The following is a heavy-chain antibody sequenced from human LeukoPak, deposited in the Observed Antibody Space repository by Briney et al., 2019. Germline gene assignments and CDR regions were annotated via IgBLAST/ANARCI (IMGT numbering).Heavy chain of an antibody. CDR3: ARHLGGGIYFDY. D-gene: IGHD3-16*01. CDR1: GASITGHY. V-gene: IGHV4-59*08. J-gene: IGHJ4*02. Sequence: SETLSLTCTVSGASITGHYWSWIRQPPGKGLEWIGFIYYSGTTNYNPSLKSRVTISVDTSKNQFSLTLSSVTAADTAVYYCARHLGGGIYFDYWGQGILVTVSS. CDR2: IYYSGTT.